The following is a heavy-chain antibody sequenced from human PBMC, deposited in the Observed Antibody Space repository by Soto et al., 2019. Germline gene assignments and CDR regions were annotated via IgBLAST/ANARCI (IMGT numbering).Heavy chain of an antibody. Sequence: SETLSLTCTVSGGSISSGGYYWSWIRQHPGKGLEWIGYIYYSGSTYYNPSLKSRVTISVDTSKNQFSLKLSSVTAADTAVYYCARDTAGSPGDYYYGMDFSGQGTTVTVSS. CDR2: IYYSGST. CDR1: GGSISSGGYY. CDR3: ARDTAGSPGDYYYGMDF. V-gene: IGHV4-31*03. D-gene: IGHD3-10*01. J-gene: IGHJ6*02.